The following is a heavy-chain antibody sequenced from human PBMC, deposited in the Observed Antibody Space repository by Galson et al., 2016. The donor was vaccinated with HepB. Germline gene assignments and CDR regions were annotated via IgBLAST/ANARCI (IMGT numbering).Heavy chain of an antibody. V-gene: IGHV3-11*06. CDR1: GFTFSDFY. Sequence: SLRLSCAASGFTFSDFYMTWIRQAPGKGLEYVSHIGHRGSDTNYADSVKGRFTISRDNAKKSLYLQMSSLRAEDTAIYYCARDRTSRAAVDYWGHGTLVTVSS. D-gene: IGHD6-25*01. CDR2: IGHRGSDT. CDR3: ARDRTSRAAVDY. J-gene: IGHJ4*01.